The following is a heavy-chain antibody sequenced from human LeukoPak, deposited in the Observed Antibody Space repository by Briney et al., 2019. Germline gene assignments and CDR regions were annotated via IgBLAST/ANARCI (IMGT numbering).Heavy chain of an antibody. Sequence: ASVKVSCKASGYTFTSYAMNWVRQAPGQGLEWMGWINTNTGNPTYAQGFTGRLVFSLDTSVSTAYLQISSLKAEDTAVYYCAREVSRYCSGGSCYHLNWFDPWGQGTLVTVSS. J-gene: IGHJ5*02. CDR2: INTNTGNP. V-gene: IGHV7-4-1*02. CDR3: AREVSRYCSGGSCYHLNWFDP. D-gene: IGHD2-15*01. CDR1: GYTFTSYA.